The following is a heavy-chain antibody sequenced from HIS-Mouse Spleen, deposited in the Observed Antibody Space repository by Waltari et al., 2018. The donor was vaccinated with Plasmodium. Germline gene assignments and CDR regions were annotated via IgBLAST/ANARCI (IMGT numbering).Heavy chain of an antibody. D-gene: IGHD7-27*01. J-gene: IGHJ4*02. Sequence: QVQLVQSGAEVKKPGASVKVSCKASGYTFTSYDINWVCKATGQGLEWRGWMNPNSGKPGDARKFQGRVTMTRKPPRTQAYMGLGGLSSEDRAFYYCARGVGIDYWGQGTLVTVSS. CDR3: ARGVGIDY. CDR2: MNPNSGKP. CDR1: GYTFTSYD. V-gene: IGHV1-8*01.